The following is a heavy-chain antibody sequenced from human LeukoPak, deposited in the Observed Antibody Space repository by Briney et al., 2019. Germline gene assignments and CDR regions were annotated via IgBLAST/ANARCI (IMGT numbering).Heavy chain of an antibody. Sequence: PGGSLRLSCAASGFTFSSYVMSWVRQAPGKGLEWVSAISGSGGSTYYADSVKGRFTISRDNSKNTLYLQMNSLRAEDTAVYYCAKDRVVRRMGMVWFDPWGQGTLVTVSS. J-gene: IGHJ5*02. V-gene: IGHV3-23*01. CDR3: AKDRVVRRMGMVWFDP. CDR1: GFTFSSYV. CDR2: ISGSGGST. D-gene: IGHD3-10*01.